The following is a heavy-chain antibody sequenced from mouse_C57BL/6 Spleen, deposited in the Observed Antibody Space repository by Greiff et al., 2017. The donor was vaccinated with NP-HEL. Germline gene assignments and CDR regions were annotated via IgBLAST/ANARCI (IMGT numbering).Heavy chain of an antibody. Sequence: QVQLKQSGAELVKPGASVKLSCKASGYTFTEYTIHWVKQRSGQGLEWIGWFYPGSGSIKYNEKFKDKATLTADKSSSTVYMELSRLTSEDSAVYFCARHGEVYYYGSRGYFDVWGTGTTVTVSS. J-gene: IGHJ1*03. V-gene: IGHV1-62-2*01. CDR3: ARHGEVYYYGSRGYFDV. CDR2: FYPGSGSI. CDR1: GYTFTEYT. D-gene: IGHD1-1*01.